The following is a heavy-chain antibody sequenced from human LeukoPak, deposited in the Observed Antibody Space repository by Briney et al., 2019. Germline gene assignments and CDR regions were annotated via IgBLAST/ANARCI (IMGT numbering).Heavy chain of an antibody. CDR2: INHSGST. D-gene: IGHD3-22*01. CDR1: GGSFSGYY. V-gene: IGHV4-34*01. CDR3: ARDSYDSSTYSWSYMDV. Sequence: SETLSLTCAVYGGSFSGYYWSWIRQPPGKGLEWIGEINHSGSTNYNPSLKSRVTISVDTSKNQFSLKLSSVTAADTAVYYCARDSYDSSTYSWSYMDVWGKGTTVTISS. J-gene: IGHJ6*03.